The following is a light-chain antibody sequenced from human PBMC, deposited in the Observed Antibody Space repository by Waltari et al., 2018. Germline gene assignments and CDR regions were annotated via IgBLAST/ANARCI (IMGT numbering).Light chain of an antibody. CDR1: QSVSTN. CDR2: GAS. V-gene: IGKV3D-15*01. CDR3: QQYNNWPRT. Sequence: ELVMTQTPATLSVSPGERATLSCRASQSVSTNLAWYQQKPGQTPRLLIYGASTRATGIPARFTGSGSGTEFTLTVSSLQSEDFAVYWCQQYNNWPRTFGPGTKVDIK. J-gene: IGKJ3*01.